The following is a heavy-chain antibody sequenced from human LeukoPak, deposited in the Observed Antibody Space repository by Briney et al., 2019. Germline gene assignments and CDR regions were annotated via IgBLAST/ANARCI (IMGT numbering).Heavy chain of an antibody. CDR1: GFSFSDFN. D-gene: IGHD3-22*01. J-gene: IGHJ3*02. Sequence: GGSLRLSCVASGFSFSDFNMNWVRQAPGKGLEWISFISSSSTNIYYADSVKGRFTISRDNSKNTLYLQMNSLRAEDTAVYYCAKNAMIVVGVKGYRAFDIWGQGTMVTVSS. CDR3: AKNAMIVVGVKGYRAFDI. CDR2: ISSSSTNI. V-gene: IGHV3-48*01.